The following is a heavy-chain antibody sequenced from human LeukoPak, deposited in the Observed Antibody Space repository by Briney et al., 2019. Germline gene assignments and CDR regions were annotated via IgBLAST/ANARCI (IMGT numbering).Heavy chain of an antibody. J-gene: IGHJ5*02. CDR3: AKDRYCSTSCDLNWFDP. V-gene: IGHV3-48*03. D-gene: IGHD2-2*01. CDR2: ISSSGSTI. CDR1: GFTFSSYE. Sequence: GGSLRLSCAASGFTFSSYEMNWVRQAPGKGLEWVSYISSSGSTIYYADSVKGRFTVSRDNAKNSLYLQMNSLRAEDTAVYYCAKDRYCSTSCDLNWFDPWGQGTLVTVSS.